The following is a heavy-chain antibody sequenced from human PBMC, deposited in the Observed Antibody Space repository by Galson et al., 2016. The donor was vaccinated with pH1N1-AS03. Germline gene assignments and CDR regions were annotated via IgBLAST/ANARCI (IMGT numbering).Heavy chain of an antibody. J-gene: IGHJ4*02. CDR2: TYLRSTRYH. CDR1: GDSVLSDSAA. Sequence: CAISGDSVLSDSAAWNWVRQSPSRGLEWLGRTYLRSTRYHDYAESMTSRIIINAETSKNQFSLQLNSVTPEDTAVYYCDRDIYGDPLGEWGQGTLVTVSS. CDR3: DRDIYGDPLGE. D-gene: IGHD4-17*01. V-gene: IGHV6-1*01.